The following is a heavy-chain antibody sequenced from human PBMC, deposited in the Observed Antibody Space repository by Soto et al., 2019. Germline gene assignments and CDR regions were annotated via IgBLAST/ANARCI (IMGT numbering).Heavy chain of an antibody. Sequence: VASVKVSCKASGFTFTSSAVQWVRQARGQRLEWIGWIVVGSGNTNYAQKFQERVTITRDMSTSTAYMELSSLRSEDTAVYYCAARSGYSPYYGMDVWGQGTKVTVS. CDR3: AARSGYSPYYGMDV. CDR1: GFTFTSSA. D-gene: IGHD3-3*01. J-gene: IGHJ6*02. V-gene: IGHV1-58*01. CDR2: IVVGSGNT.